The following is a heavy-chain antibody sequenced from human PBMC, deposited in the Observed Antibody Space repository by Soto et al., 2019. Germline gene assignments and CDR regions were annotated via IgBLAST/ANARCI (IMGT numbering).Heavy chain of an antibody. J-gene: IGHJ4*02. V-gene: IGHV4-31*03. D-gene: IGHD1-26*01. Sequence: QVQLQESGPGLVKPSQTLSRTCTVSGGSISRGGYYWSWIRQHPGKGLEWIGYIYYSGSTYYNPSLKSRVTISVDTSKNQFALKLSSVTAADTAVYYCAREGGIVGATAADYWGQGTLVTVSS. CDR3: AREGGIVGATAADY. CDR2: IYYSGST. CDR1: GGSISRGGYY.